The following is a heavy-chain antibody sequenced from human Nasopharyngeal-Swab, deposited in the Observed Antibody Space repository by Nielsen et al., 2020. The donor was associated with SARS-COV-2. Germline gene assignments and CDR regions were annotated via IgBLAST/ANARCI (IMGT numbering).Heavy chain of an antibody. V-gene: IGHV3-30*18. CDR3: TKGAQLGDY. D-gene: IGHD6-13*01. Sequence: GGPLRLSCEASGFTISRYGMHWVRQAPGKGLEWVTFISYDGSVKYYADSVKGRFTISTDVSNNTLYLQMNSLRVEDTAIYYCTKGAQLGDYWGQGTLVTVSS. CDR2: ISYDGSVK. J-gene: IGHJ4*02. CDR1: GFTISRYG.